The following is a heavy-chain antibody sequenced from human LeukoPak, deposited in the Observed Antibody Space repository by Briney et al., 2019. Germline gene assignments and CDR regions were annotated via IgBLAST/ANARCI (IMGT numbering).Heavy chain of an antibody. Sequence: GSLRLSCAASGFTFSSYEMNWVRQPPGKGLEWIGSICYTGKTYYNASLKSRISISLETSKNQFSLMLNSVTAADTAMYYCARSPVGAKFWFDPWGQGTLVTVSS. CDR3: ARSPVGAKFWFDP. CDR2: ICYTGKT. J-gene: IGHJ5*02. D-gene: IGHD1-26*01. V-gene: IGHV4-59*12. CDR1: GFTFSSYE.